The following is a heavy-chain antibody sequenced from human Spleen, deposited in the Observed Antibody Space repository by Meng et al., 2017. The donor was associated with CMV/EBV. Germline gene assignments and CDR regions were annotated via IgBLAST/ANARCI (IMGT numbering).Heavy chain of an antibody. CDR1: GFTFSNYA. Sequence: GSLKISCVASGFTFSNYAMSWVRQAPGGGLEWVSVIYSGGSTYYADSVKGRFTISRDNSKNTLYLQMNSLRAEDTAVYYCARDLWGWGFDYYYGMDVWGQGTTVTVSS. D-gene: IGHD2/OR15-2a*01. J-gene: IGHJ6*02. CDR3: ARDLWGWGFDYYYGMDV. V-gene: IGHV3-53*01. CDR2: IYSGGST.